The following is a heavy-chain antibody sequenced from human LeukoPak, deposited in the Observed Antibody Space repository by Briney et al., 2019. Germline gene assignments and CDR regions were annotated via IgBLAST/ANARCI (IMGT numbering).Heavy chain of an antibody. V-gene: IGHV3-74*01. J-gene: IGHJ3*02. Sequence: GGSLRLSCAASGFTFISYWMHWVRHAPGKGLVWVSRINKDGYSTSYADSVKGRFTISRDNAKNTLYLQMNSLRAEDTAVYYCARNRGVRDAFDIWGQGTMVTVSS. CDR2: INKDGYST. CDR1: GFTFISYW. D-gene: IGHD3-10*01. CDR3: ARNRGVRDAFDI.